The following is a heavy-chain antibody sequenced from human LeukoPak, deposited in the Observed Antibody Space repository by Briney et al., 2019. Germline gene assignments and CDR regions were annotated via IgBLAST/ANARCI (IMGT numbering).Heavy chain of an antibody. D-gene: IGHD6-25*01. CDR2: FDPEDGET. CDR1: GYTLPELS. CDR3: ATGPRLTFDI. Sequence: ASVKVSCKVSGYTLPELSMHWVRQAPGKGLEWMGGFDPEDGETTYAQKFQGRVTMTEDTSTDTAYMELSSLRSEDTAVYYCATGPRLTFDIWGQGTMVTVSS. V-gene: IGHV1-24*01. J-gene: IGHJ3*02.